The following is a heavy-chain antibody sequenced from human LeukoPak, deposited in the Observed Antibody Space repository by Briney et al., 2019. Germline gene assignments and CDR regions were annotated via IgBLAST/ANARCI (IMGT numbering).Heavy chain of an antibody. Sequence: PGRSLRLSCAASGFTFSSYGMHWVRQAPGKGLEWVAIISYDGSNEYYGDSVKGRFTISRDNFKNTLYLQMNSLRAEDTAVYYCAKRGCDTNGCPYYFDYWGQGTLVTVSS. J-gene: IGHJ4*02. CDR2: ISYDGSNE. CDR1: GFTFSSYG. CDR3: AKRGCDTNGCPYYFDY. V-gene: IGHV3-30*18. D-gene: IGHD2-8*01.